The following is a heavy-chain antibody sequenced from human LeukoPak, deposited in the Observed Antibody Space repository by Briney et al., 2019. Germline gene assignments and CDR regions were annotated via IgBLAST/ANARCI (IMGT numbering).Heavy chain of an antibody. V-gene: IGHV4-61*01. J-gene: IGHJ4*02. Sequence: SETLSLTCTVSGGSVSSGSYYWSWIRQPPGKGLEWIGYIYYSGSTNYNPSLKSRVTISVDTSKNQFPLKLSSVTAADTAVYYCASFPPSIFGVVIAYFDYWGQGTLVTVSS. D-gene: IGHD3-3*01. CDR3: ASFPPSIFGVVIAYFDY. CDR1: GGSVSSGSYY. CDR2: IYYSGST.